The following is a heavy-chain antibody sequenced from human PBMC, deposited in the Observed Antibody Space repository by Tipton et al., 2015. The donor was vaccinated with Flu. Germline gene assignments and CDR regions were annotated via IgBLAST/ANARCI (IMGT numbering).Heavy chain of an antibody. Sequence: TLSLTCSVSGASMKKSNHYWGWIRQPPGKGLEWIGSIYFSGTPYYSPSLGSRVAISEDTSKTPFSLTVIGVTAADTAMYYCARGSRDTREAFDIWGQGTTV. CDR2: IYFSGTP. J-gene: IGHJ3*02. V-gene: IGHV4-39*07. CDR3: ARGSRDTREAFDI. CDR1: GASMKKSNHY. D-gene: IGHD3-16*02.